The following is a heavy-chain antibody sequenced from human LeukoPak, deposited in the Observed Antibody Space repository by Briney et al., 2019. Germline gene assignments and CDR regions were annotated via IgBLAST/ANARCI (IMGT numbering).Heavy chain of an antibody. Sequence: SETLSLTCTVSGGSISSYYWSWIRQPAGKGLEWIGRIYTSGSTNYNPSLKSRVTMSVDTSKNQFSLKLSSVTAADTAVYYCARLRRVRGGRMDFDSWGQGTLVTVSS. J-gene: IGHJ4*02. CDR3: ARLRRVRGGRMDFDS. CDR1: GGSISSYY. D-gene: IGHD3-10*01. CDR2: IYTSGST. V-gene: IGHV4-4*07.